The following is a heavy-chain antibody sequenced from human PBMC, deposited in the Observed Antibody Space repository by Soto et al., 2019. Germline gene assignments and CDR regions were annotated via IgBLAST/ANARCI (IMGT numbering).Heavy chain of an antibody. CDR2: IYYSGST. V-gene: IGHV4-59*01. D-gene: IGHD3-10*01. Sequence: SSETLSLTCTVSGGSISSYYWSWIRQPPGKGLEWIGYIYYSGSTNYNPSLKSRVTISVDTSKNQFSLKLSSVTAADTAVYYCARHLPLWFGDLTGAFDIWGQGTMVTVSS. CDR1: GGSISSYY. J-gene: IGHJ3*02. CDR3: ARHLPLWFGDLTGAFDI.